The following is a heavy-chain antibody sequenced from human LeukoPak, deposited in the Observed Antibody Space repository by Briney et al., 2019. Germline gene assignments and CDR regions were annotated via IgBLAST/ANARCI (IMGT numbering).Heavy chain of an antibody. J-gene: IGHJ6*02. V-gene: IGHV3-73*01. Sequence: PGGSLKLSCAASGFTFSGSAMHWVRQASGKGLEWVGRIRSKANSYATAYAASVKGRFTISRDDSKNTAYLQMNSLKTEDTAVCYCTRLGSLIAAAGTKHYYYYGMDVWGQGTTVTVSS. CDR1: GFTFSGSA. CDR3: TRLGSLIAAAGTKHYYYYGMDV. D-gene: IGHD6-13*01. CDR2: IRSKANSYAT.